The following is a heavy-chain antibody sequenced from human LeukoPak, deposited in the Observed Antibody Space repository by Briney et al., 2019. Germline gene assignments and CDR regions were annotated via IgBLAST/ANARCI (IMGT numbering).Heavy chain of an antibody. J-gene: IGHJ2*01. CDR1: GYTFTGYY. D-gene: IGHD6-19*01. CDR2: INPNSGGT. CDR3: AREMTDGSGWFRVSLDL. Sequence: ASVKVSCKASGYTFTGYYMHWVRQAPGRGLEWMGWINPNSGGTSYAQKFQGRVTMTRDMSTSTVYMELSSLRSEDTAVYYCAREMTDGSGWFRVSLDLWGRGTLVTVSS. V-gene: IGHV1-2*02.